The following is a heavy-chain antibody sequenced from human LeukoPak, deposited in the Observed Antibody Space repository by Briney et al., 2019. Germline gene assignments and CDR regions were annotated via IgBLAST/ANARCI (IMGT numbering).Heavy chain of an antibody. CDR2: IYNIGST. Sequence: TTSETLSLTCTVSGGSISSYYWSWIRQPPGKGLEWIWYIYNIGSTNYNPSLKSRATISVDTSKNQFSLKLSSVTAADTAVYYCARVGTSIAALGRFDPWGQGTLVTVPS. J-gene: IGHJ5*02. CDR1: GGSISSYY. D-gene: IGHD6-6*01. CDR3: ARVGTSIAALGRFDP. V-gene: IGHV4-59*01.